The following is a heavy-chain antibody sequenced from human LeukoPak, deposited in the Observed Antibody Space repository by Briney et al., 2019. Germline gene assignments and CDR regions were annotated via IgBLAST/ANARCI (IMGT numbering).Heavy chain of an antibody. D-gene: IGHD3-10*01. Sequence: SETLSFTCTVSGGSISSYYWSWIRQPPGKGLEWIGYIYYSGSTNYNPSLKSRVTISVDTSKNQFSLKLSSVTAADTAVYYCASLITMVRGSFDYWGQGTLVTVSS. CDR1: GGSISSYY. V-gene: IGHV4-59*08. J-gene: IGHJ4*02. CDR3: ASLITMVRGSFDY. CDR2: IYYSGST.